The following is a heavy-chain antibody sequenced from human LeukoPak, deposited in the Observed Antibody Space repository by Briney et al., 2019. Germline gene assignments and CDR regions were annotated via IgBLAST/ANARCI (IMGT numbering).Heavy chain of an antibody. V-gene: IGHV4-39*01. CDR1: GGFISGSHYY. Sequence: SETLSLTCTVSGGFISGSHYYWACIRQPAGKGLEWIGMINYSGNRYYNPSLWSRATISVDTSTNQFSLNLNSVTAADTAVYYCARAYAYWGEGTLVAVSS. D-gene: IGHD3-16*01. J-gene: IGHJ4*02. CDR3: ARAYAY. CDR2: INYSGNR.